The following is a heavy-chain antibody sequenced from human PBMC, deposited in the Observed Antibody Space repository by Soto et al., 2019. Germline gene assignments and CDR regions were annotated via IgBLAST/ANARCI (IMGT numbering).Heavy chain of an antibody. CDR1: GYSFSNFY. CDR2: IDPSSGTT. D-gene: IGHD2-15*01. J-gene: IGHJ6*02. Sequence: ASVKVSCKPSGYSFSNFYVHWVRQAPGQGLEWMGIIDPSSGTTSYTQKFQGRVTMTRDTSMSTAYMELSRLRSEDTAVYYCARGAVVVPNGLIAGMDVWGLGTTVTSP. V-gene: IGHV1-46*01. CDR3: ARGAVVVPNGLIAGMDV.